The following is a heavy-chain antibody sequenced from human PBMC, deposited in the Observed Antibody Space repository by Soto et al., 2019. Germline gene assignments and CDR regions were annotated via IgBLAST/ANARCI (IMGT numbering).Heavy chain of an antibody. CDR1: GFTFSSYA. Sequence: PGGSLRLSCAVSGFTFSSYAMSWVRQAPGKRLEWVSAISGSGGSTYYADSVKGRSTISRDNSKNTLYLQMNSLRAEDTAVYYCAKLSPIGYCSGGSCYSGPWYFDYWGQGTLVTSPQ. J-gene: IGHJ4*02. V-gene: IGHV3-23*01. CDR2: ISGSGGST. D-gene: IGHD2-15*01. CDR3: AKLSPIGYCSGGSCYSGPWYFDY.